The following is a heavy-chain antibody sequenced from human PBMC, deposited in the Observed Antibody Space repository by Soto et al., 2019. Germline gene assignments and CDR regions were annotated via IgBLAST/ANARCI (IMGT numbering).Heavy chain of an antibody. CDR3: ARQKGYDFWSGYYGWFDP. CDR2: IYYSGST. J-gene: IGHJ5*02. Sequence: SETLSLTCTVSGGSISSYYWSWIRQPPGKGLEWIGYIYYSGSTNYNPSLKSRVTISVDTSKNQFSLKLSSVTAADTAVYYCARQKGYDFWSGYYGWFDPWGQGTLVTVSS. CDR1: GGSISSYY. V-gene: IGHV4-59*08. D-gene: IGHD3-3*01.